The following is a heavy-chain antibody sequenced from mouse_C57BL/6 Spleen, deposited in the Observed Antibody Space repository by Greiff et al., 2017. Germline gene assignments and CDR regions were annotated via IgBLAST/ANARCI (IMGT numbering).Heavy chain of an antibody. J-gene: IGHJ3*01. CDR3: ARVLLGRGFAY. D-gene: IGHD4-1*01. CDR2: ISDGGSYT. CDR1: GFTFSSYA. V-gene: IGHV5-4*03. Sequence: EVKVEESGGGLVKPGGSLKLSCAASGFTFSSYAMSWVRQTPEKRLEWVATISDGGSYTYYPDNVKGRFTISRDNAKNNRYLQMSHLKSEDTAMYYCARVLLGRGFAYWGQGTLVTVSA.